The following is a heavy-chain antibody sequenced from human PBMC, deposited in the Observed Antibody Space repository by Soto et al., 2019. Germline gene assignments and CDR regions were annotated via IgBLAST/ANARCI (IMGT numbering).Heavy chain of an antibody. CDR3: ARGELLRYFDWLSDPPYYYYGMDV. V-gene: IGHV4-39*01. CDR1: GGSISSSSYY. CDR2: IYYSGST. Sequence: PSETLSLTCTVSGGSISSSSYYWGWIRQPPGKGLERIGSIYYSGSTYYNPSLKSRVTISVDTSKNQFSLKLSSVTAADTAVYYCARGELLRYFDWLSDPPYYYYGMDVWGQGTTVT. D-gene: IGHD3-9*01. J-gene: IGHJ6*02.